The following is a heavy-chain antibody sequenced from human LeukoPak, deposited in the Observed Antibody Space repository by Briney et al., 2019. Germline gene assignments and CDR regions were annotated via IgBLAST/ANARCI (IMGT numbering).Heavy chain of an antibody. J-gene: IGHJ4*02. CDR1: GVSISSSNSY. CDR3: ARYGSGRFYNVLRYRFDY. D-gene: IGHD3-10*01. V-gene: IGHV4-39*01. Sequence: SETLSLTCTVSGVSISSSNSYWGWIRQPPGKGLEWIGSIYYSGNTYYNASLKSQVSISIDTSKNQFSLRLTSVTAADTAVYYCARYGSGRFYNVLRYRFDYWGQGTLVTVSS. CDR2: IYYSGNT.